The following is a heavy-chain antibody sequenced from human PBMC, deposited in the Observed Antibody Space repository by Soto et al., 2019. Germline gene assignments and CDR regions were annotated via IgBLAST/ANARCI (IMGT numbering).Heavy chain of an antibody. D-gene: IGHD3-10*01. V-gene: IGHV3-30*13. CDR1: GFTFSDHG. CDR3: AKDRRAYYYGSGSDY. J-gene: IGHJ4*02. CDR2: ISYDGINK. Sequence: QVQLVESGGGVVQPGGSLTLSCAASGFTFSDHGLHWVRQTPGKGLEWVAVISYDGINKFYAASVKGRFIISRDNSRNSLYLQLFDLRAEDAGVYYCAKDRRAYYYGSGSDYWGQGTLVTVSS.